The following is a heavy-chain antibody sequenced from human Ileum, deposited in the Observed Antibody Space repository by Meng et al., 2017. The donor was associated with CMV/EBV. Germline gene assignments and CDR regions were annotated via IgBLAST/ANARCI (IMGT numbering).Heavy chain of an antibody. CDR3: ARDYYGSGTYSYLFYY. Sequence: SQTLSLTCAISGDSVSSNTVAWNWIRQSPSRGLEYLGRTYYRSKWYNDYAVSVKGRIVINPDTSKNQFSLQLNSVTPEDTAVYYCARDYYGSGTYSYLFYYWGQGTLVTVSS. J-gene: IGHJ4*02. D-gene: IGHD3-10*01. CDR1: GDSVSSNTVA. CDR2: TYYRSKWYN. V-gene: IGHV6-1*01.